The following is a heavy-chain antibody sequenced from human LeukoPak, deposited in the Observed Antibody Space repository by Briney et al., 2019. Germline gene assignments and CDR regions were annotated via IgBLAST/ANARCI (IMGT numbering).Heavy chain of an antibody. CDR2: MYYTGTT. CDR3: ARGRGVGELFFEC. V-gene: IGHV3-53*01. D-gene: IGHD3-16*01. J-gene: IGHJ4*02. Sequence: GGSLRLSCGASGFIVSSNFMTWVRQSPGKRLEWVSIMYYTGTTHYADSVKGRFTISRDNSKNTVYLQMNSLRDDDTAVYYCARGRGVGELFFECWGQGTLVTVSS. CDR1: GFIVSSNF.